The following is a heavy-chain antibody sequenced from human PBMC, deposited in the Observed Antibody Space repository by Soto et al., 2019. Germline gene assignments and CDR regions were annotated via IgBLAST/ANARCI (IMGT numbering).Heavy chain of an antibody. CDR3: ARGDTSAVIWFDP. Sequence: SETLSLTCAVSGDSISSGGYSWSWIRQPPGKGLEWIGYIYPSGSTSFNPSLRSRVTLSVDVSKNQFSLQLSSVTAADTAVYYCARGDTSAVIWFDPWGQGTLVTVSS. D-gene: IGHD5-18*01. CDR2: IYPSGST. J-gene: IGHJ5*02. V-gene: IGHV4-30-2*01. CDR1: GDSISSGGYS.